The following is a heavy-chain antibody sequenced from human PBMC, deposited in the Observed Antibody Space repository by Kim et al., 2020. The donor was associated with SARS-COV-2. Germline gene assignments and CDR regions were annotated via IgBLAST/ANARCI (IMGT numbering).Heavy chain of an antibody. V-gene: IGHV3-49*04. Sequence: GGSLRLSCTASGFTFGDYAMSWVRQAPGKGLEWVGFIRSKAYGGTTEYAASVKGRFTISRDDSKSIAYLQMNSLKTEDTAVYYCLGLSSGWHPYFDYWGQGTLVTVSS. D-gene: IGHD6-19*01. CDR3: LGLSSGWHPYFDY. J-gene: IGHJ4*02. CDR1: GFTFGDYA. CDR2: IRSKAYGGTT.